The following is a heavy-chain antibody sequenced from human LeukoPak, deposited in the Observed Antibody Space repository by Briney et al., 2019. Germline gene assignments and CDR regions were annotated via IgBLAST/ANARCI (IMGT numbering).Heavy chain of an antibody. V-gene: IGHV3-23*01. J-gene: IGHJ4*02. CDR3: AKDLNLGYYDFWSGYQFDY. CDR1: GFTFSAYA. CDR2: ISGSGENR. Sequence: GGSLKLSCVASGFTFSAYAMTWVRQAPDKGLEWVSVISGSGENRYFADSVKGRFSISRDNSKDTLYLYIKSLRAEDTAVYYCAKDLNLGYYDFWSGYQFDYWGQGTLVTVSS. D-gene: IGHD3-3*01.